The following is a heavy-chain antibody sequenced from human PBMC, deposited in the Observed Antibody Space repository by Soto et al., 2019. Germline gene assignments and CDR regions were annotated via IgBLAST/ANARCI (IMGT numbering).Heavy chain of an antibody. CDR3: ATKGRWYVGYYYYGMDV. J-gene: IGHJ6*02. D-gene: IGHD6-13*01. CDR2: FDPEDGEA. CDR1: GYTLTELS. Sequence: ASVKVSCKVSGYTLTELSMHWVRQAPGKGLEWMGGFDPEDGEAIYAQKFQGRVTMTEDTSTDTAYMELSSLRSEDTAVYYCATKGRWYVGYYYYGMDVWGQGTTVTVSS. V-gene: IGHV1-24*01.